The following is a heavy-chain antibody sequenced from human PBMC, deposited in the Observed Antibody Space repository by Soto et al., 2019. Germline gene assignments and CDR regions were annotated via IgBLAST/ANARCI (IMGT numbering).Heavy chain of an antibody. D-gene: IGHD6-13*01. CDR2: ISSSGSTI. V-gene: IGHV3-11*01. CDR1: GFTFSDYY. CDR3: ARWTAAAGSSYWFDP. J-gene: IGHJ5*02. Sequence: GGSLRLSCAASGFTFSDYYMSWIRQAPGKGLEWVSYISSSGSTIYYADSVKGRFTISRDNAKNSLYLQMNSLRAEDTAVYYCARWTAAAGSSYWFDPWGQGTLVTVSS.